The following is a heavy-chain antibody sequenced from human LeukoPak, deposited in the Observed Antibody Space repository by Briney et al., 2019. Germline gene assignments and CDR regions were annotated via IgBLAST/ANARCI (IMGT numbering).Heavy chain of an antibody. V-gene: IGHV4-59*01. CDR3: ARVPDTAGYYGMDV. CDR2: IYYSGST. J-gene: IGHJ6*02. D-gene: IGHD5-18*01. Sequence: SSETLSLTCTVSGGSISSYYWSWIRQPPGKGLEWIGYIYYSGSTNYNPPLKSRVTISVDTSKNQFSLKLSSVTAADTAVYYCARVPDTAGYYGMDVWGQGTTVTVSS. CDR1: GGSISSYY.